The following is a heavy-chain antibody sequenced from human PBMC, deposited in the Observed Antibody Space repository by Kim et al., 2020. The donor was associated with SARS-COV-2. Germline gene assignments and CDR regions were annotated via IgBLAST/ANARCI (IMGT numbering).Heavy chain of an antibody. CDR2: IYPGDSDA. Sequence: GASLKISCKGSGYSFTSYWIGWVRQMPGKGLEWMGIIYPGDSDARYSPSFEGRVTISADKSISTAYLQWSSLKASDTAMYYCARHPQILLTSGGMDVWGQGTTVTVSS. V-gene: IGHV5-51*01. CDR1: GYSFTSYW. D-gene: IGHD2-15*01. CDR3: ARHPQILLTSGGMDV. J-gene: IGHJ6*02.